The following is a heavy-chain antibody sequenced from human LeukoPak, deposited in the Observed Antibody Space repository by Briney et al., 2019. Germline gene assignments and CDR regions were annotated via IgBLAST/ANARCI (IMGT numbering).Heavy chain of an antibody. D-gene: IGHD6-19*01. CDR2: IRYDGSNK. Sequence: GGSLRLSCAASGFTFSSYGMHWVRQAPGKGLEWVAFIRYDGSNKYYADSAKGRFTISRDNSKNTLYLQMNSLRAEDTAVYYCAKATTGIAVAGSLDYWGQGTLVTVSS. CDR1: GFTFSSYG. CDR3: AKATTGIAVAGSLDY. J-gene: IGHJ4*02. V-gene: IGHV3-30*02.